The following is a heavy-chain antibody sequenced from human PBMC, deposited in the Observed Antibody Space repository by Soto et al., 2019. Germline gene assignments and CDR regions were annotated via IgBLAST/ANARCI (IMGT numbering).Heavy chain of an antibody. CDR1: GFTFSSYA. V-gene: IGHV3-30-3*01. J-gene: IGHJ4*02. CDR3: ARPYISGWYGDLDY. CDR2: ISYDGSNK. Sequence: QVQLVESGGGVVQPGRSLRLSCTASGFTFSSYAMHWVRQAPGKGLEWVAVISYDGSNKYYADSVKGRFTISRDNSKNTMYLQMNSLRVEDTAVYYCARPYISGWYGDLDYWGQGTLVTVSS. D-gene: IGHD6-19*01.